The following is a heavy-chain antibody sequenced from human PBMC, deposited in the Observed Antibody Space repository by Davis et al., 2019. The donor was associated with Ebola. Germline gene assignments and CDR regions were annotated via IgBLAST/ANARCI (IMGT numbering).Heavy chain of an antibody. J-gene: IGHJ5*02. CDR2: IYYSGST. D-gene: IGHD5-12*01. Sequence: SETLSLTCTVSGGSISSYYWSWIRQPPGKGLEWIGYIYYSGSTNYNPSLKSRVTISVDTSKNQFSLKLCSVTAADTAVYYCARLGTRGYSWFDPWGQGTLVTVSS. V-gene: IGHV4-59*08. CDR1: GGSISSYY. CDR3: ARLGTRGYSWFDP.